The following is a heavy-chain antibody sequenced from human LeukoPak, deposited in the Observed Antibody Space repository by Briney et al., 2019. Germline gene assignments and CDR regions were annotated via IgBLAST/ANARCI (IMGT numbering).Heavy chain of an antibody. D-gene: IGHD4-23*01. J-gene: IGHJ4*02. CDR1: GGTFSSYA. V-gene: IGHV1-69*06. CDR2: IIPIFGTA. Sequence: SVKVSCKASGGTFSSYAISWVRQAPGQGLEWMGRIIPIFGTANYAQKFQGRVTITADKSTSTAYMELSSLRSEDTAVYYCAREVSPYDYGGPYFDYWGQGTLVTVSS. CDR3: AREVSPYDYGGPYFDY.